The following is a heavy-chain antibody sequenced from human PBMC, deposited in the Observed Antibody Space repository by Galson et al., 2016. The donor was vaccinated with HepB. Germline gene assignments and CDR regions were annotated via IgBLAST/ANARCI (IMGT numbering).Heavy chain of an antibody. V-gene: IGHV3-30*18. CDR3: AKKIGTGYDTNPLDC. Sequence: LRLSCAASGFTFSSYGMHWVRQAPGKGLEWVAVISYDGSNKFYADSVKGRFTISRDNSKNTLYLQMNSLRGEDTAVYYCAKKIGTGYDTNPLDCRGQGTLVTVSS. J-gene: IGHJ4*02. CDR2: ISYDGSNK. CDR1: GFTFSSYG. D-gene: IGHD5-12*01.